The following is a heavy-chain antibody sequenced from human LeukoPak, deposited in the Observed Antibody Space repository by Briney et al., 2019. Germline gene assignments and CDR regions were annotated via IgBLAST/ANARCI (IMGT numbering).Heavy chain of an antibody. CDR3: ARQISANKDY. J-gene: IGHJ4*02. CDR2: IFYREGFSYGGTT. D-gene: IGHD1/OR15-1a*01. Sequence: PSETPSLTCSVSGVSISGYYWVWIRQSPKRSLEYIGSIFYREGFSYGGTTFYNPSLQSRVTISVDTSKNSFSLTLKSVTAADTAAYFCARQISANKDYWGQGTLVTVSS. V-gene: IGHV4-39*01. CDR1: GVSISGYY.